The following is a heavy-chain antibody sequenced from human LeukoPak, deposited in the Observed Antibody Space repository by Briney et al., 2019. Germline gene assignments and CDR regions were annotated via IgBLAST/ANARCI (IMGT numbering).Heavy chain of an antibody. V-gene: IGHV4-4*07. CDR2: IYSSGST. D-gene: IGHD2-15*01. Sequence: SETLSLTCTVSGGSISGYYLSWIRQPAGKGLEWIGRIYSSGSTNYNPSLKSRVSMSVDTSKNQFSLELSSVTAADTAVYYCASIASVDYWGQGTLVTVSS. CDR1: GGSISGYY. CDR3: ASIASVDY. J-gene: IGHJ4*02.